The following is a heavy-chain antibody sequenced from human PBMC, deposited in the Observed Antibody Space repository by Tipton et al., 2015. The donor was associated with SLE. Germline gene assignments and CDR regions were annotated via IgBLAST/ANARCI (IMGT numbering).Heavy chain of an antibody. D-gene: IGHD6-6*01. CDR3: ARGGASSKWLDP. J-gene: IGHJ5*02. Sequence: TLSLTCTVSGGSIRGHYLTWIRQSPGKGLEWIGYIYYSGGANYNPSLKSRVTMSVDTSNNQFSLKVTSVTAADTAFYYCARGGASSKWLDPWGQGTLVTVSS. CDR1: GGSIRGHY. V-gene: IGHV4-59*11. CDR2: IYYSGGA.